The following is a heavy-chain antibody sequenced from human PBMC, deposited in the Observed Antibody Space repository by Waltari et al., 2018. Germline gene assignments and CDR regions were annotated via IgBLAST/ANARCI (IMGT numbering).Heavy chain of an antibody. Sequence: QLQLQESGPRLVRPSETLSLICRVSGVSITSNRHYWAWIRQSPGQGLGWIGTVSYSGTTYISPSLKSRVSVSRDTSKTQVSLILGSVTAADMAVYYCATYIGASVGTAAFDVWGQGTMVTVSS. J-gene: IGHJ3*01. CDR1: GVSITSNRHY. CDR3: ATYIGASVGTAAFDV. CDR2: VSYSGTT. V-gene: IGHV4-39*01. D-gene: IGHD5-12*01.